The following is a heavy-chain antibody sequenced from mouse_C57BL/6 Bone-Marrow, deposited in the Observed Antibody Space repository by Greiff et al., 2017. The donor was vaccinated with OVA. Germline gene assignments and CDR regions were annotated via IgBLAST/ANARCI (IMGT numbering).Heavy chain of an antibody. CDR1: GYTFTDYE. CDR2: IDPETGGT. CDR3: TRSGDYDPVYYFDY. J-gene: IGHJ2*01. V-gene: IGHV1-15*01. D-gene: IGHD2-4*01. Sequence: QVQLQQSGAELVRPGASVTLSCKASGYTFTDYEMHWVKQTPVHGLEWIGAIDPETGGTAYNQKFKGKAILTADKSSSTAYMELRSLTSEDSAVYYCTRSGDYDPVYYFDYWGQGTTLTVSS.